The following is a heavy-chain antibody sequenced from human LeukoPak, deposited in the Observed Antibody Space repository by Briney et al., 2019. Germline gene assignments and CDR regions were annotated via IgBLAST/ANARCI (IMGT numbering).Heavy chain of an antibody. D-gene: IGHD3-10*01. CDR1: GGSFSGYY. CDR2: INHSGST. J-gene: IGHJ4*02. CDR3: ARGLTGSGPPGY. Sequence: PSETLLTCAVYGGSFSGYYWSWIRQPPGKGLEWIGEINHSGSTNYNPSLKSRVTISVDTSKNQFSLKLSSVTAADTAVYYRARGLTGSGPPGYWGQGTLVTVSS. V-gene: IGHV4-34*01.